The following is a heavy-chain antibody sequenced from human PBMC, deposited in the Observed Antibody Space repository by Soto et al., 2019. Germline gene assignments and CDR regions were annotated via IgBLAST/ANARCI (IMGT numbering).Heavy chain of an antibody. CDR2: ISSSSSYT. V-gene: IGHV3-11*05. CDR3: ATYGSGSYYNPGLLFYYYGMDV. J-gene: IGHJ6*02. D-gene: IGHD3-10*01. CDR1: GFTFSDYY. Sequence: QVQLVESGGGLVKPGGSLRLSCAASGFTFSDYYMSWIRQAPGKGLEWVSYISSSSSYTNYADSEKGRFTISRDNAKNSLYLQMNSLRAEDTAVYYCATYGSGSYYNPGLLFYYYGMDVWGQWTTVTVSS.